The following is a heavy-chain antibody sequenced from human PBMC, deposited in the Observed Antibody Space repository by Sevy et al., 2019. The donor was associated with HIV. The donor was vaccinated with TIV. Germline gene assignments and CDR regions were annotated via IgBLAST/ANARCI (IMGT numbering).Heavy chain of an antibody. CDR3: ATTKDYYESSGSPFDD. CDR1: GKKVTQLA. J-gene: IGHJ4*02. D-gene: IGHD3-22*01. CDR2: FDPEDGET. V-gene: IGHV1-24*01. Sequence: ASVKVSCKVSGKKVTQLAMHWVRQAPGKGIEWMATFDPEDGETFYAQNFQGRVTMTEDTSRDTAYMELSSLRSEDAAVYYCATTKDYYESSGSPFDDWGQGTLVTVSS.